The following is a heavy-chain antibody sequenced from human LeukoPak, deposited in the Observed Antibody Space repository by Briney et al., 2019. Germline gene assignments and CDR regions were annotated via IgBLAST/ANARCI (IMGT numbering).Heavy chain of an antibody. CDR3: ARWDSGEWFHDAFDI. Sequence: PSETLSLTCTVSGGSISTSLYYWVWIRQSPGKGLEWIASVYYGGSIYYNPSLKSRATMAVDMSKNQFSLKLRSVTAADTALYYCARWDSGEWFHDAFDIWGQGTRVTVSS. J-gene: IGHJ3*02. V-gene: IGHV4-39*01. D-gene: IGHD3-3*01. CDR2: VYYGGSI. CDR1: GGSISTSLYY.